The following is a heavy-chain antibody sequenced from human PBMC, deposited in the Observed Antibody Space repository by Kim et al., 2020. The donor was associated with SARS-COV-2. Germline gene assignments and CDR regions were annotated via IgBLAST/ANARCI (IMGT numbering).Heavy chain of an antibody. CDR1: GGSISSYY. CDR2: IYYSGST. Sequence: SQTLSLTCTVSGGSISSYYWSWIRQPPGKGLEWIGYIYYSGSTNYNPSLKSRVTISVDTSKNQFSLKLSSVTAADTAVYYCARGPAATYYYGMDVWGQGTTVTVSS. D-gene: IGHD2-2*01. CDR3: ARGPAATYYYGMDV. J-gene: IGHJ6*02. V-gene: IGHV4-59*01.